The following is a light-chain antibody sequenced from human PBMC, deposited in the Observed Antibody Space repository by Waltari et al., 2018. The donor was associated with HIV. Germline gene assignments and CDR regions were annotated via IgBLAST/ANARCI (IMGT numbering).Light chain of an antibody. CDR3: TSPSDTDFVV. V-gene: IGLV2-14*01. CDR2: GIN. CDR1: RGDIGHF. Sequence: HSALTPPASVSGSPRQSLTIPCRVRRGDIGHFLSWYRQHPEKAPQLILSGINRRASGISFRFSGSKSGDTASLTISGLQTDDEAYYYCTSPSDTDFVVFGGGTLLTVL. J-gene: IGLJ2*01.